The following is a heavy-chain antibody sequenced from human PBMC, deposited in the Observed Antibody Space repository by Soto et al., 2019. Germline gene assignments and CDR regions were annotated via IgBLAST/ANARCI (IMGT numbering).Heavy chain of an antibody. CDR3: ARYYFDSSGYSNWFDH. D-gene: IGHD3-22*01. Sequence: QVQLQESGPGLVKPSQTLSLTCAVSGGSITSGAYYWTWIRQHPGKGLEWIAYIHYSGRTYYNPSRKSRVTISVDTSNNQFSLKLSSVTAAGTAVYYCARYYFDSSGYSNWFDHWGQGTLVTVSS. V-gene: IGHV4-31*11. CDR1: GGSITSGAYY. J-gene: IGHJ5*02. CDR2: IHYSGRT.